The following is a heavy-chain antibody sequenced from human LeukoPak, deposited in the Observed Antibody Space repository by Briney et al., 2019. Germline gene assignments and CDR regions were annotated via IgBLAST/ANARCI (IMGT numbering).Heavy chain of an antibody. V-gene: IGHV5-51*01. D-gene: IGHD1-26*01. Sequence: GESLKISRKSSGYRLSTYWIGWVRQISGKGLEWMGSIYPGASDTRYSPSFQGQVTISADKSISTAYLQWASLQASDSAIYYCTRLQSLLGTTIDFDSWGQGTLVTVSS. CDR3: TRLQSLLGTTIDFDS. CDR1: GYRLSTYW. CDR2: IYPGASDT. J-gene: IGHJ4*02.